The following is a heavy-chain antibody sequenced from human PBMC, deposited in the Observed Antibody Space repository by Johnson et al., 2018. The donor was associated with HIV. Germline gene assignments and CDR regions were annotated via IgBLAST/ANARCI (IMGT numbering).Heavy chain of an antibody. CDR2: IRYDGSNK. CDR1: GFTFSSYG. CDR3: AKEAVATSHAFDI. D-gene: IGHD5-12*01. J-gene: IGHJ3*02. V-gene: IGHV3-30*02. Sequence: VHLVESGGGVVQPGGSLRLSCAASGFTFSSYGMHWVRQAPGKGLEWVAFIRYDGSNKYYADSVKGRFTISRDNSKNTLYLQINSLRAEDTAVYYCAKEAVATSHAFDIWGEGTMVTVSS.